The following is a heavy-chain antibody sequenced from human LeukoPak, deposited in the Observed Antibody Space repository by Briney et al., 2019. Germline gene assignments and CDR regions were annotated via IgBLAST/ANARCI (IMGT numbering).Heavy chain of an antibody. CDR3: ARGRSLTLDY. Sequence: SETLSLTCTVSGGSISSSSYYWGWIRQPPGKGLEWIGSIYYSGSTYYNPSLKSRVTISVDTSKNQFSLKLSSVTAADTAVYYCARGRSLTLDYWGQGTLVTVSS. D-gene: IGHD2-15*01. CDR2: IYYSGST. V-gene: IGHV4-39*01. J-gene: IGHJ4*02. CDR1: GGSISSSSYY.